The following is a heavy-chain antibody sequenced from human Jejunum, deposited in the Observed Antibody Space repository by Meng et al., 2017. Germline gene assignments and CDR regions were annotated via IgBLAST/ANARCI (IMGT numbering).Heavy chain of an antibody. Sequence: GESLKISCPGSGFTFGDFEMHWVRQAPGEGLEWVAYIGYNGNNIIYSDSVKGRFTISRDNAKNSLYLQMNSLRAEDTAVYYCARERLSVTMGPGLTIYNYYGMDVWGQGTMVTVSS. V-gene: IGHV3-48*03. J-gene: IGHJ6*02. CDR2: IGYNGNNI. CDR3: ARERLSVTMGPGLTIYNYYGMDV. CDR1: GFTFGDFE. D-gene: IGHD3-10*01.